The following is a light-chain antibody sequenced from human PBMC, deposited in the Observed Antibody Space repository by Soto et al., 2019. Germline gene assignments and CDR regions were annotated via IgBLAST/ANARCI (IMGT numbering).Light chain of an antibody. CDR3: QQRSNWPPT. V-gene: IGKV3-11*01. Sequence: EIAMTQSPGTLSLSPGDTATLSCRASQSLGSDLAWYQQKPGQAPRLLIFGASARPTGIPARFSGSGSGTDFTLTICSLEPEDFAVYYCQQRSNWPPTFGGGTKVDIK. CDR2: GAS. CDR1: QSLGSD. J-gene: IGKJ4*01.